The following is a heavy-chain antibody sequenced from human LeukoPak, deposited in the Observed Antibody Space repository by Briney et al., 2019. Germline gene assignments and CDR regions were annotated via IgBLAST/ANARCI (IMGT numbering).Heavy chain of an antibody. CDR2: IFWDDDK. CDR1: GFSLSTSGVG. V-gene: IGHV2-5*02. Sequence: SAPTLVKPTQTLTLTCTFSGFSLSTSGVGVGWIRQAPGKALEWLALIFWDDDKRYSPSLKSRLTITKDTSKNQVVPTMTNMDPVATATYYCARLPWVAGPWGQGTLVSVPS. CDR3: ARLPWVAGP. J-gene: IGHJ1*01. D-gene: IGHD2-15*01.